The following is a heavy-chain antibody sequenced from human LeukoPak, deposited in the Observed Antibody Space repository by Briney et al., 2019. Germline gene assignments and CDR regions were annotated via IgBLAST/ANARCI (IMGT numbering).Heavy chain of an antibody. V-gene: IGHV4-39*01. Sequence: SETLSLTCTVSGGSISSSSYYWGWIRQPPGKGLEWIGSIYYSGSTYYNPSLKSRVTISVDTSKNQFSLQLTSLTAADTALYYCARHGINYGSGSPDWGQGTLVTVSS. D-gene: IGHD3-10*01. J-gene: IGHJ4*02. CDR2: IYYSGST. CDR1: GGSISSSSYY. CDR3: ARHGINYGSGSPD.